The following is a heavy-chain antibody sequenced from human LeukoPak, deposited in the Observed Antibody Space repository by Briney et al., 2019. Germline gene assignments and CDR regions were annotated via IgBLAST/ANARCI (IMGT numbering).Heavy chain of an antibody. CDR2: IRSKANSYAT. J-gene: IGHJ5*02. Sequence: GGSRRLSCAAFGFTFSGSAMPWVPQASGKALEWVGRIRSKANSYATAYAASVKGRFTISRDDSKNTAYLQMNSLKTEDTAVYYCTSYYYDSSGYSYNWFDPWGQGTLVTVSS. CDR1: GFTFSGSA. CDR3: TSYYYDSSGYSYNWFDP. V-gene: IGHV3-73*01. D-gene: IGHD3-22*01.